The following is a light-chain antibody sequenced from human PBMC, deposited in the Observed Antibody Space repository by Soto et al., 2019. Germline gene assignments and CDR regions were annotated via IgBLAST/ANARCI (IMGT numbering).Light chain of an antibody. J-gene: IGKJ4*01. CDR3: QQLNSYPLT. Sequence: DTQLTQSPSLLSASVGDTVTITCRACEGISSYLAWYQQKPGKGPKLLVYLAATLQSGVPSRFSGSGSGKEFTLTISSLQPEDFATYYCQQLNSYPLTFGGGTKVEVK. CDR2: LAA. V-gene: IGKV1-9*01. CDR1: EGISSY.